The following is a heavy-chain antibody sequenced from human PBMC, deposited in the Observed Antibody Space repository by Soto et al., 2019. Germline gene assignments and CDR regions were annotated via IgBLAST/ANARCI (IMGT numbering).Heavy chain of an antibody. D-gene: IGHD6-13*01. CDR3: ARTPDSGTWYYFEY. CDR1: GFTLSNYG. V-gene: IGHV3-64*01. J-gene: IGHJ4*02. Sequence: GGSLRLSCAASGFTLSNYGMHWVRQAPGKGLEHVSAISSNGGTTYYANSVKGRVTISRDNSKNTLYLQMGSLRAEDTAVYYCARTPDSGTWYYFEYWGQGTLVTVSS. CDR2: ISSNGGTT.